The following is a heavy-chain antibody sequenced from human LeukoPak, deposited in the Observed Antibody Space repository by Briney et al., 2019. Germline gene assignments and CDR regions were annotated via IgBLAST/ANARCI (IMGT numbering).Heavy chain of an antibody. CDR1: GGSISSYY. D-gene: IGHD3-10*01. CDR2: IYYSGYT. V-gene: IGHV4-59*01. Sequence: PSETLSLTCTVSGGSISSYYWSWIRQPPGKGLEGIGCIYYSGYTNYKSSLKSRVTISVDTSKNQFSLKLSSVTAADTAVYYCARTTMVRGTYYMDVWGKGTTVTVSS. CDR3: ARTTMVRGTYYMDV. J-gene: IGHJ6*03.